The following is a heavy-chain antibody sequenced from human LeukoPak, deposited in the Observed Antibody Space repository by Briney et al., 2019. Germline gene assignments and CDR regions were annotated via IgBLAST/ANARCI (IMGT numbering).Heavy chain of an antibody. CDR3: ARGRGLLWFGELIKGGFDY. D-gene: IGHD3-10*01. V-gene: IGHV1-2*02. CDR2: INPNSGGT. Sequence: ASVKVSCKASGYTFTDYYMHWVRQAPGQGLEWMGWINPNSGGTNYAQKFQGRVTMTRDTSISTDYMELSRLRSDDTAVYYCARGRGLLWFGELIKGGFDYWGQGTLVTVSS. J-gene: IGHJ4*02. CDR1: GYTFTDYY.